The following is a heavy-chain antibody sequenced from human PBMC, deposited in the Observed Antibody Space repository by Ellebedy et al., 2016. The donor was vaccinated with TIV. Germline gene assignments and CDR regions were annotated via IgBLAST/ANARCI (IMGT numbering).Heavy chain of an antibody. V-gene: IGHV4-4*02. CDR1: GDSINSDNW. J-gene: IGHJ4*02. CDR3: ARIFCTSDEYSYKFDS. Sequence: MPSETLSLTCGVSGDSINSDNWWSWVRQTPGEGLEYIGAIYHNGRANYNPSLKSRLTMSVDNSKNQFSLKLSSVTAADTAVYYCARIFCTSDEYSYKFDSWGQGVLVIVSS. CDR2: IYHNGRA. D-gene: IGHD2-8*02.